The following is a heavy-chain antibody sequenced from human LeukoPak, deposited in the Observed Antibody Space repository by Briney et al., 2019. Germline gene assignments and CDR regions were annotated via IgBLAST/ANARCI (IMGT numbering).Heavy chain of an antibody. D-gene: IGHD3-10*01. J-gene: IGHJ4*02. CDR3: AKTPDSDGSGSYYKGDSYYFDY. V-gene: IGHV1-18*01. Sequence: ASVTVSCKASGYIFTTYGISWVRQAPGQGLEWMGWISGYNGITIYAQKFQGRVTMTTDTSTSTAYMELSSLRSEDTAVYYCAKTPDSDGSGSYYKGDSYYFDYWGQGTLVTVSS. CDR2: ISGYNGIT. CDR1: GYIFTTYG.